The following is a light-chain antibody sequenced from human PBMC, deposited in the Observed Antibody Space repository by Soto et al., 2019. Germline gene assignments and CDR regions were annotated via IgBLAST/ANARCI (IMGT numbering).Light chain of an antibody. V-gene: IGKV1-5*01. CDR1: QPISSW. CDR2: DAS. J-gene: IGKJ1*01. Sequence: DIQMTQSPPTLSASVGDRVTITCRASQPISSWLAWYHQKPGKAPKLLIYDASNLESGVPSRFSGSGSGTEFTLTISSLQPEDFRIYYFQQYENYWTFGQGTKVEIK. CDR3: QQYENYWT.